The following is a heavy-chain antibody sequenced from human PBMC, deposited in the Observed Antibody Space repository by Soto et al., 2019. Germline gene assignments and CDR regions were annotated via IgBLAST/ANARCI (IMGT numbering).Heavy chain of an antibody. CDR2: IYWDDDK. J-gene: IGHJ4*02. Sequence: QITLKESGPTLVKPTQTLTLTCTFSGFSLSTSGVGVGWIRQPPGKALEWLALIYWDDDKRYSPSLKSRLTITKDTSKNQVVLTMTNMDPVDTATYYCAHTYEGYSYGSFLFDYWGQGTLVTVSS. V-gene: IGHV2-5*02. D-gene: IGHD5-18*01. CDR3: AHTYEGYSYGSFLFDY. CDR1: GFSLSTSGVG.